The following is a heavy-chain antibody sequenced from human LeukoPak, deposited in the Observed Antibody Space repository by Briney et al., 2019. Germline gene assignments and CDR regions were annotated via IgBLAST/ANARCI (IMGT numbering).Heavy chain of an antibody. CDR1: GYTFTSYG. CDR2: VNPNNGGT. Sequence: ASVKVSCKASGYTFTSYGISWVRQAPGQGLEWMGWVNPNNGGTNYAQKFQGRVTMTRDTSINTGYMELSRLRSDDTAVYYCATAPRYSSRRPPFDYWGQGTLVTVSS. V-gene: IGHV1-2*02. CDR3: ATAPRYSSRRPPFDY. D-gene: IGHD6-13*01. J-gene: IGHJ4*02.